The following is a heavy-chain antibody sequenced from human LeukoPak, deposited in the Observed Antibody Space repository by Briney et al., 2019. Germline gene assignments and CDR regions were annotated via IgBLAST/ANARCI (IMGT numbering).Heavy chain of an antibody. J-gene: IGHJ4*02. CDR2: ISSSSSYI. CDR3: ARGINDRAGDY. V-gene: IGHV3-21*01. D-gene: IGHD3-22*01. CDR1: GFTFSSYS. Sequence: GGSLRLSCAASGFTFSSYSMNWVRQAPGKGLEWVSSISSSSSYIYYADSVKGRFTISRENAKNSLYLQMNSLRAEDTAVYYCARGINDRAGDYWGQGTLVTVSS.